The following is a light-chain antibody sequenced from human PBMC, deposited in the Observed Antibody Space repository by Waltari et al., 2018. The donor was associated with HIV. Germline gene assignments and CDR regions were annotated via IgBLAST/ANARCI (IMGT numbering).Light chain of an antibody. V-gene: IGKV4-1*01. CDR3: QQFYDTPLT. CDR1: RSVLWSSNNKNY. Sequence: DLEMTQSPDSLAVSLVESAHIHCKSRRSVLWSSNNKNYLAWYQQKPGQPPRLLIYWASTRESGVPDRFSGSGSGTDFTLTISSLQTEDVADYFCQQFYDTPLTFGGGTKVDI. J-gene: IGKJ4*01. CDR2: WAS.